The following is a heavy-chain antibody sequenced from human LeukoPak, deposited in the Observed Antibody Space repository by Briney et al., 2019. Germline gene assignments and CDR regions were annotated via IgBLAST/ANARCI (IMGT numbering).Heavy chain of an antibody. CDR2: INAGNGNT. J-gene: IGHJ4*02. CDR1: GYTFTEYY. CDR3: ARGRLVYSSGWYDYYGYFDY. D-gene: IGHD6-19*01. V-gene: IGHV1-3*01. Sequence: GASVKVSCKTSGYTFTEYYIHWLRQAPGQGLEWMGRINAGNGNTKYSQKFQGRVTITRDTSASTAYMELSSLRSEDTAVYYCARGRLVYSSGWYDYYGYFDYWGQGTLVTVSS.